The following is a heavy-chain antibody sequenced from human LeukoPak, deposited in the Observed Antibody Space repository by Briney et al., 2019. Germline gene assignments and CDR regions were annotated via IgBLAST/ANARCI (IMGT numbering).Heavy chain of an antibody. D-gene: IGHD2-2*01. V-gene: IGHV3-48*04. CDR3: AKGSQLLILNWFDP. J-gene: IGHJ5*02. CDR1: GFTFSSYS. Sequence: GGSLRLSCAASGFTFSSYSMNWVRQAPGKGLEWVSFISSSSSTIYYADSVKGRSTISRDNSKNTLYLQMNSLRAEDTAVYYCAKGSQLLILNWFDPWGQGTLVTVSS. CDR2: ISSSSSTI.